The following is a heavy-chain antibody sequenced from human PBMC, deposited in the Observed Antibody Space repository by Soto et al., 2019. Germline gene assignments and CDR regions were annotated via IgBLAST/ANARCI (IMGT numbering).Heavy chain of an antibody. V-gene: IGHV5-10-1*01. CDR2: IDPAESDS. Sequence: GASRKISCQCSGYSFTTYFISWVRQLTGKGLEYMGKIDPAESDSNYSPSFQGHVTISVDKSISTAYLQWSSLKASDTATYYCARLGHDYSNSGMDVWGQGTTGTVS. CDR3: ARLGHDYSNSGMDV. D-gene: IGHD4-4*01. J-gene: IGHJ6*02. CDR1: GYSFTTYF.